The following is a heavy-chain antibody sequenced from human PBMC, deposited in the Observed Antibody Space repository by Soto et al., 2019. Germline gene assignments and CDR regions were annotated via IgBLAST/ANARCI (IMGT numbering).Heavy chain of an antibody. Sequence: QVQLVESGGGVVQPGRSLRLSCAASGFTFSGHALHWVRQAPGKGLEWVAVISYDGSKKSYADSVRGRFTISRDNSENRLFLHMNRLRAEDTSVYYCARDPFSSGYDYGEYWGQGTLVTVSS. J-gene: IGHJ4*02. D-gene: IGHD5-12*01. CDR1: GFTFSGHA. V-gene: IGHV3-30*04. CDR3: ARDPFSSGYDYGEY. CDR2: ISYDGSKK.